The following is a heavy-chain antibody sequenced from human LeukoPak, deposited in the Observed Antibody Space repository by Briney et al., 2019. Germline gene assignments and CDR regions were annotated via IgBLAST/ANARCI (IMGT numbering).Heavy chain of an antibody. Sequence: GESLKISCKGSGYSFTSYWIGWVRQMPGKGLEWMGIIYPGDSDTRYSPSFQGQVTISADKSISTAYLQWSSLKASDTAMYYCARHTGYCSSTSCPQQSSSYDYYYMDVWGKGTTVTVSS. D-gene: IGHD2-2*01. CDR2: IYPGDSDT. CDR1: GYSFTSYW. J-gene: IGHJ6*03. CDR3: ARHTGYCSSTSCPQQSSSYDYYYMDV. V-gene: IGHV5-51*01.